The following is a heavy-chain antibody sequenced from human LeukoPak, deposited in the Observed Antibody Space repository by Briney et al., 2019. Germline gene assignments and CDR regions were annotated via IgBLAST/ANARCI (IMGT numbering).Heavy chain of an antibody. Sequence: NPSETLSLTCTVSGGSISSSSYYWGWIRQPPGKGLEWIGSIYYSGSTYYNPSLKSRVTISVDRSKNQFSLKLSSVTAADTAVYYCASAPANYDILPASPYSFDYWGQGTLVTVSS. D-gene: IGHD3-9*01. J-gene: IGHJ4*02. V-gene: IGHV4-39*07. CDR2: IYYSGST. CDR3: ASAPANYDILPASPYSFDY. CDR1: GGSISSSSYY.